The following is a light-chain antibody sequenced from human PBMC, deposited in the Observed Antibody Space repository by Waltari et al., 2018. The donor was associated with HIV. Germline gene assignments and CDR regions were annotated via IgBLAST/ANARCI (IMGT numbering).Light chain of an antibody. CDR3: ASWDANLNGIV. CDR1: FSNVGRHT. J-gene: IGLJ3*02. V-gene: IGLV1-44*01. Sequence: QSILTQPPSTSGTPGQRVTISCSGSFSNVGRHTVNLFQHLPGTSPKLLIYTTNQRPSGVPDRFSGSKSGTSASLAISGLQSEDEAVYYCASWDANLNGIVFGGGTKLAVL. CDR2: TTN.